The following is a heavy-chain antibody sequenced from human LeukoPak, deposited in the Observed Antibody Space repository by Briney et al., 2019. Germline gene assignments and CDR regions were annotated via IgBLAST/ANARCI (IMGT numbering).Heavy chain of an antibody. J-gene: IGHJ3*02. CDR1: GGSISGYY. Sequence: SETLSLTCSVSGGSISGYYWSWIRQVPGERLEWIGYIYHSGRTTYNPSLECRVTISLDTSKNQFSLKLSSVTAADTAVYYCARDKTGDDAFDIWGQGTMVTVSS. D-gene: IGHD7-27*01. V-gene: IGHV4-59*01. CDR2: IYHSGRT. CDR3: ARDKTGDDAFDI.